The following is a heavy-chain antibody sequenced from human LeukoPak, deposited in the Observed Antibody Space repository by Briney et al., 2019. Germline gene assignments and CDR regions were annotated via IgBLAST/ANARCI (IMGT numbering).Heavy chain of an antibody. V-gene: IGHV4-39*01. CDR2: FYYSGNT. D-gene: IGHD5-18*01. CDR1: GGSISSSTYY. CDR3: ARHPGYSYAIDY. Sequence: PSETLSLTCTVSGGSISSSTYYWGWIRQPPGMGLEWIGTFYYSGNTYYNSSLKSRLTLSVDTSKNQFSLKLSSVTVADTAVYYCARHPGYSYAIDYWGQGTLVTVPS. J-gene: IGHJ4*02.